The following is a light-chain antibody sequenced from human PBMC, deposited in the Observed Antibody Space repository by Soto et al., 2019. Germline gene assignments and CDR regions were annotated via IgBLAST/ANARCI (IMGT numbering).Light chain of an antibody. Sequence: QSVLTQPPSMSGAPGQRVTISCTGSSSNIGEGYDVHWYQQHPGTAPKLLIFDNNNRPSGVPDRFSGSNSDTSASLAITGLQAADEADYYCQSFDTSLSGFVVFGGGTKLTVL. CDR2: DNN. J-gene: IGLJ2*01. V-gene: IGLV1-40*01. CDR1: SSNIGEGYD. CDR3: QSFDTSLSGFVV.